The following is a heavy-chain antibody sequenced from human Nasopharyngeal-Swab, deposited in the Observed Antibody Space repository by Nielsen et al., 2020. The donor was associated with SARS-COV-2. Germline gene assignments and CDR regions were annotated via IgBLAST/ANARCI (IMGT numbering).Heavy chain of an antibody. Sequence: GESLKISCTASGFTFSNYDIHWLRQTPGKGLEWVAVMWYAGSSERYADSVKGRFTISRDISKNTLYLQMNSLRVEDMAVYYCARVLLRALGKFGEGYAFDIWGQGTMVTVSS. CDR1: GFTFSNYD. CDR3: ARVLLRALGKFGEGYAFDI. D-gene: IGHD3-10*01. J-gene: IGHJ3*02. CDR2: MWYAGSSE. V-gene: IGHV3-33*01.